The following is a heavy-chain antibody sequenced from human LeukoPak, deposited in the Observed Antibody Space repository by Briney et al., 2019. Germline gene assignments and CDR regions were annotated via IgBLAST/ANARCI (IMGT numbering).Heavy chain of an antibody. J-gene: IGHJ5*02. D-gene: IGHD3-3*01. Sequence: ASVKVSCKASGYSFTTYGISWVRQAPGQGLEWMGWISAYNANTNYAQNLQGRVTMTTDTSTSTAYMELRSLRSDDTAVYYCARINDFWSGYHSRGAFDPWGQGTLVTVSS. V-gene: IGHV1-18*01. CDR1: GYSFTTYG. CDR2: ISAYNANT. CDR3: ARINDFWSGYHSRGAFDP.